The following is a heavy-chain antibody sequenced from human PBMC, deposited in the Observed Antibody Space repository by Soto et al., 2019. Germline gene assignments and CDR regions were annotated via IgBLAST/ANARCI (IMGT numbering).Heavy chain of an antibody. CDR1: GGSISTVGYS. CDR2: IFHTGST. V-gene: IGHV4-30-2*01. CDR3: ARESTIFGVAKGMDV. D-gene: IGHD3-3*01. J-gene: IGHJ6*02. Sequence: QLQMQESGSGLVKPSQTLSLTCVVSGGSISTVGYSWSWIRQPPGKGLEWIGYIFHTGSTNYNPSLRSRVTISVDRAKHQFSLKLSSVTAADTALYYSARESTIFGVAKGMDVWGRGTTVTVSS.